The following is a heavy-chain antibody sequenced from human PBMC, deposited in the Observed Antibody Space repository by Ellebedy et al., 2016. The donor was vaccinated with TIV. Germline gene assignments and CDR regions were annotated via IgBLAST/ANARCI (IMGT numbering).Heavy chain of an antibody. V-gene: IGHV3-30*03. CDR2: ISYDGSNY. J-gene: IGHJ4*02. D-gene: IGHD3-10*01. CDR3: ARGAGITMVRGVTNY. Sequence: GESLKISCAASGFTFSSFVMHWVRQAPGKGLEWVAVISYDGSNYYYADSVKGRFTISRDNSKNTLFLQMDSLRAEDSAVYYCARGAGITMVRGVTNYWGQGTLVTVSS. CDR1: GFTFSSFV.